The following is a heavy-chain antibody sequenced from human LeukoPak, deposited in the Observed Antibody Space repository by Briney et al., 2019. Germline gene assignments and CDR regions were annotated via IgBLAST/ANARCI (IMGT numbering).Heavy chain of an antibody. V-gene: IGHV4-34*01. CDR1: GGSISGGGYY. J-gene: IGHJ6*02. Sequence: PSETLSLTCTVSGGSISGGGYYWSWIRQHPGKGLEWIGEINHSGSTNYNPSLKSRVTISVDTSKNQFSLKLSSVTAADTAVYYCARGIKWGSSGYHYYYGMDVWGQGTTVTVSS. D-gene: IGHD3-22*01. CDR3: ARGIKWGSSGYHYYYGMDV. CDR2: INHSGST.